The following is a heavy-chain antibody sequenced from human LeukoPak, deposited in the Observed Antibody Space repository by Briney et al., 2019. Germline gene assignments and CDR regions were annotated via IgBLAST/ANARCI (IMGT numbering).Heavy chain of an antibody. D-gene: IGHD5-12*01. J-gene: IGHJ3*02. CDR1: GFTVSSNY. Sequence: PGGSLRLSCAASGFTVSSNYMSWVRQAPGKGLEWVSVIYSGGSTYYADSVKGRFTISRDNSKNTLYLQMNSLRAEDTAVYYCARVHPATTGGAFDIWGQGTMVTVSS. CDR3: ARVHPATTGGAFDI. CDR2: IYSGGST. V-gene: IGHV3-66*01.